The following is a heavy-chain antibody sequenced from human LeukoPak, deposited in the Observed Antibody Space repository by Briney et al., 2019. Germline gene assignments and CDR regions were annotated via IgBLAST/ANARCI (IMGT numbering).Heavy chain of an antibody. Sequence: GGSLRLSCAASGFTFSSYGMHWVRQAPGKGLEWVAFIRYDGSNKYYADSVKGRFTISRDNSKNTLYLQMNSLRAEDTAVYYCARDPPDDIVVVVAAPGDDYWGQGTLVTVSS. D-gene: IGHD2-15*01. CDR1: GFTFSSYG. CDR2: IRYDGSNK. J-gene: IGHJ4*02. CDR3: ARDPPDDIVVVVAAPGDDY. V-gene: IGHV3-30*02.